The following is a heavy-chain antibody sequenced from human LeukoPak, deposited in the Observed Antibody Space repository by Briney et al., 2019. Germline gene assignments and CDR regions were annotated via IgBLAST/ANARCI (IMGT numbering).Heavy chain of an antibody. J-gene: IGHJ4*02. D-gene: IGHD1-7*01. CDR3: AAEVGTTNFDY. Sequence: PGRSLRLSCAASGCIFRNYGMHWVRQAPGEGLEWVALITYDGSDKYYTDSVKGRFTISRDNSKNTLYLQMNSLRAEDTAIYYCAAEVGTTNFDYWGQGTLVTVSS. V-gene: IGHV3-30*03. CDR1: GCIFRNYG. CDR2: ITYDGSDK.